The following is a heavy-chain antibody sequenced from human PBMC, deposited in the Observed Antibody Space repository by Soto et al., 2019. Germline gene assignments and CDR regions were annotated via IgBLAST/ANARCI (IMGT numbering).Heavy chain of an antibody. Sequence: GGSLRLSCAAPGFTFSSSAIGWVRQAPGKGLEWVSAVSANGQGIYYADSVRGRFTISRDNSKNTVFLHMDSLSAEDTAVYYCAKDRHYPRDYFHYWGRGTLVTVSS. CDR3: AKDRHYPRDYFHY. J-gene: IGHJ4*02. D-gene: IGHD3-10*01. CDR1: GFTFSSSA. CDR2: VSANGQGI. V-gene: IGHV3-23*01.